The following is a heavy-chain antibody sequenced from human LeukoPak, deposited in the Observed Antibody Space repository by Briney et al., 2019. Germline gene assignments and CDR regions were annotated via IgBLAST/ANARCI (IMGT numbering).Heavy chain of an antibody. Sequence: QPGGSLRLSCAASGFTFSSYWMHWVRQAPGKGLVWVSRIVADGRTTTYADSVKGRFTISRDNAKNTLYLQMNSLRAEDTAVYYCARDRFTPRPWGQGTLVTVSS. V-gene: IGHV3-74*01. J-gene: IGHJ5*02. CDR2: IVADGRTT. CDR1: GFTFSSYW. CDR3: ARDRFTPRP.